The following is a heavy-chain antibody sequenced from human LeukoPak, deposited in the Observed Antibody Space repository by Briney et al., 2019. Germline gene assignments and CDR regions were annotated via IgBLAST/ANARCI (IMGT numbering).Heavy chain of an antibody. CDR3: ARARFMGPFDY. CDR1: GYTFTSYD. V-gene: IGHV1-18*01. Sequence: ASVKVSCKASGYTFTSYDINWVRQATGQGLEWMGWISAYNGNTNYAQKLQGRVTMTTDTSTSTAYMELRSLRSGDTAVYYCARARFMGPFDYWGQGTLVTVSS. D-gene: IGHD1-26*01. CDR2: ISAYNGNT. J-gene: IGHJ4*02.